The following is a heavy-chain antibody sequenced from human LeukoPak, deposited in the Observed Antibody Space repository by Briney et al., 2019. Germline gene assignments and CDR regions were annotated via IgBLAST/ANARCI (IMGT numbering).Heavy chain of an antibody. CDR3: ARAYGSGSSYHPDY. D-gene: IGHD3-10*01. V-gene: IGHV1-2*02. Sequence: ASVKVSCKASGYTFTAYYMHWVRQAPGQGLEWMGWVNPNSGGTNSSQKFQDRVTLTRDTSISTAYMELGSLRSDDTAIYYCARAYGSGSSYHPDYWGQGTLVTVSS. J-gene: IGHJ4*02. CDR2: VNPNSGGT. CDR1: GYTFTAYY.